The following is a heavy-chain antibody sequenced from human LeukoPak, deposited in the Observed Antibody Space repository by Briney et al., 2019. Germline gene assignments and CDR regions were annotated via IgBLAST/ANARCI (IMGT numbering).Heavy chain of an antibody. Sequence: ASVKVSCTASGYTFTGYYMHWVRQAPGQGLEWMGWINPNSGGTNYAQKVQGRVTMTGDTSISTAYMELSRLRSDDTAVYYCARDDDCSSTSCYLYGMDVWGQGTTVTVSS. D-gene: IGHD2-2*01. CDR1: GYTFTGYY. CDR2: INPNSGGT. J-gene: IGHJ6*02. CDR3: ARDDDCSSTSCYLYGMDV. V-gene: IGHV1-2*02.